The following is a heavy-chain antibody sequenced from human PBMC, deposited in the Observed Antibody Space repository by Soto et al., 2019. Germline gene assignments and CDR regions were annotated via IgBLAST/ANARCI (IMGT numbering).Heavy chain of an antibody. D-gene: IGHD2-8*02. J-gene: IGHJ6*02. Sequence: SETLSLTCTVSGGSISSYYWSWIRQPPGKGLEWIGYIYYSGSTNYNPSLKSRVTISVDTSKNQFSLKLSSVTAADTAVYYCARYCLSNPGYYYCMDVCGQGTTVTVSS. CDR2: IYYSGST. CDR3: ARYCLSNPGYYYCMDV. V-gene: IGHV4-59*01. CDR1: GGSISSYY.